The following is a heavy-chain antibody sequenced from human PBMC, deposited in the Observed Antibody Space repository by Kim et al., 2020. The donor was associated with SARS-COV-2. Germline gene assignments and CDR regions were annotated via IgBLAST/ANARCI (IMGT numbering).Heavy chain of an antibody. Sequence: GGSLRLSCAASGFTFSSYGMHWVRQAPGKGLEWVAVISYDGSNKYYADSVKGRFTISRDNSKNTLYLQMNSLRAEDTAVYYCAKVGTRLSYDSSGYYPPNDYWGQGTLVTVSS. CDR3: AKVGTRLSYDSSGYYPPNDY. V-gene: IGHV3-30*18. CDR1: GFTFSSYG. CDR2: ISYDGSNK. J-gene: IGHJ4*02. D-gene: IGHD3-22*01.